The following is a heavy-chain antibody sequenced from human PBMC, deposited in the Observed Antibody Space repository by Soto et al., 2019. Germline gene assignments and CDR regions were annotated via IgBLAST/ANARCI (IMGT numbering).Heavy chain of an antibody. J-gene: IGHJ6*03. Sequence: GSLRLSCAASGFTFSSYWMSWVRQAPGKGLEWVANIKQDGSDEYYLDSVKGRFTISRDNAKKSLYLQMNSLRAEDTALYYCARDFKESQYYYYCMDVWGKGTTVTVSS. D-gene: IGHD3-10*01. CDR1: GFTFSSYW. V-gene: IGHV3-7*01. CDR3: ARDFKESQYYYYCMDV. CDR2: IKQDGSDE.